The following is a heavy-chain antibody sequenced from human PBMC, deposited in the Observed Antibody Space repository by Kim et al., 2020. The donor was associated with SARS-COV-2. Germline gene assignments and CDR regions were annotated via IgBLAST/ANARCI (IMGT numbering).Heavy chain of an antibody. J-gene: IGHJ5*02. Sequence: YAASRKGPFTISVDNAKHSLYLQMNSLRAEDTALYYCARDESGYNHWFDPWGQGTLVTVSS. D-gene: IGHD1-20*01. CDR3: ARDESGYNHWFDP. V-gene: IGHV3-20*03.